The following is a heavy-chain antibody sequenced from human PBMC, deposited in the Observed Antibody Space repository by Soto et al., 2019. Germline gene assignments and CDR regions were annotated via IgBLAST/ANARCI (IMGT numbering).Heavy chain of an antibody. D-gene: IGHD3-22*01. CDR1: RGSFSGYY. V-gene: IGHV4-34*01. Sequence: SETLSLTCAVYRGSFSGYYRTWIRQPPGTGLEWIGEINHSGSTNYNPSLKRRVTISVDTSKNKFSLKLSSVTAADTAVYYCARNISMIVVDHNLFDSWGQGTLVTVSS. CDR2: INHSGST. J-gene: IGHJ5*01. CDR3: ARNISMIVVDHNLFDS.